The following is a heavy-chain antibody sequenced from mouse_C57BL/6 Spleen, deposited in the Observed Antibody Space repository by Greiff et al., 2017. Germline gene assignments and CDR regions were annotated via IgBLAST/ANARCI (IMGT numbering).Heavy chain of an antibody. CDR3: ARTGYGSRHYFDY. D-gene: IGHD1-1*01. CDR2: IDPNSGGS. CDR1: GYTFTSYW. J-gene: IGHJ2*01. V-gene: IGHV1-72*01. Sequence: QVQLQQPGAELVKPGASVKLSCKASGYTFTSYWMHWVQQRPGRGLEWIGRIDPNSGGSAYNETFNSKATLTVDKPSSTAYMQLSSLKSEEAAVYYCARTGYGSRHYFDYWGQGTTLTVSS.